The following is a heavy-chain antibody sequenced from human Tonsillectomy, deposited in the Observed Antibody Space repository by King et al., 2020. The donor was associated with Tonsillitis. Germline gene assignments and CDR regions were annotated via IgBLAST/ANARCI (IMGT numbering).Heavy chain of an antibody. CDR1: GFTFSSYA. CDR2: ISSNGGST. Sequence: VQLVESGGGLVQPGGSLRLSCAASGFTFSSYAMHWVRQAPGKGLEYVSAISSNGGSTYYKNSVKGRFPNSRDNSKKTLYLQMGSLRAEDMAVYYCARSSEGGSYYGYWGQGTLVTVSS. D-gene: IGHD1-26*01. V-gene: IGHV3-64*01. CDR3: ARSSEGGSYYGY. J-gene: IGHJ4*02.